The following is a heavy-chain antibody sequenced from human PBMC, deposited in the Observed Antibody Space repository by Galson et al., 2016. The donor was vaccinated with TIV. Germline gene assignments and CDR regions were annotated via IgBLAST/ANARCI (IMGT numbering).Heavy chain of an antibody. V-gene: IGHV3-66*02. CDR2: MYRSETT. D-gene: IGHD3-22*01. Sequence: SLRLSCAASGFTVDSNYMTWVRQAPGKGLEWVSIMYRSETTYYADSVKGRFTISRDNSKNTLYLQMNSLRLEDPAVYYCASPAGTDYYDTSGYKSYWGHGTLVTVSS. CDR1: GFTVDSNY. CDR3: ASPAGTDYYDTSGYKSY. J-gene: IGHJ4*01.